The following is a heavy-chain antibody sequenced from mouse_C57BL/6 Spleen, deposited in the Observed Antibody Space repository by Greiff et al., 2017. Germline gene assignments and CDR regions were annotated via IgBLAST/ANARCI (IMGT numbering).Heavy chain of an antibody. CDR1: GFSLSTSGMG. Sequence: QVQLKESGPGILQSSQTLSLTCSFSGFSLSTSGMGVSWIRQPSGKGLEWLAHIYWDDDKRYNPSLKSRLTISKDTSRNQVFLKITSVDTADTATYSCARREDYYGSSYDDWYFDGWGTGTTVTVSS. V-gene: IGHV8-12*01. CDR3: ARREDYYGSSYDDWYFDG. D-gene: IGHD1-1*01. J-gene: IGHJ1*03. CDR2: IYWDDDK.